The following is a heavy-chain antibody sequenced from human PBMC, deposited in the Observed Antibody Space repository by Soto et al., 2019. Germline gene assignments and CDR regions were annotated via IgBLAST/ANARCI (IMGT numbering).Heavy chain of an antibody. V-gene: IGHV1-69*01. Sequence: QVQLVQSGAEVKKPGSSVKVSCKASGGTFSSYAISWVRQAPGQGLEWMGGIIPIFGTANYAQKFQGRVTITADESTSTDYMELSSLRSEDTAVYYCASSNYYYDSSGYYEGLYYYGMDVWGQGTTVTVSS. CDR2: IIPIFGTA. CDR1: GGTFSSYA. CDR3: ASSNYYYDSSGYYEGLYYYGMDV. J-gene: IGHJ6*02. D-gene: IGHD3-22*01.